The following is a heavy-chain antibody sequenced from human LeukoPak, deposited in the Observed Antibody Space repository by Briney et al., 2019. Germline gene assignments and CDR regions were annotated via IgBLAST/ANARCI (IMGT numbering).Heavy chain of an antibody. J-gene: IGHJ6*02. D-gene: IGHD3-22*01. Sequence: GGSLRLSCAASGFTFSSYAMNWVRQAPGKGLEWGSGISGGGGSTYYADSVKGRFTISRDNSKNTLYLQMNSLRAEDTAVYYCAKVHYYDSSGYYYYYYGMDVWGQGTTVTVSS. CDR2: ISGGGGST. CDR1: GFTFSSYA. CDR3: AKVHYYDSSGYYYYYYGMDV. V-gene: IGHV3-23*01.